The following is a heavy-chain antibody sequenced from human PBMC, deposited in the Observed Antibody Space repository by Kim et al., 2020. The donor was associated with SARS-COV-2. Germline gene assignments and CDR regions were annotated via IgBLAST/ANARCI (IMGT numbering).Heavy chain of an antibody. Sequence: ASVKVSCKTSGYTFSSYYLHWVRQAPGQGLEWMGVINPSGGSTNYAQKFQGRVTVTRDTSTSTVYMELSSLRSEDTAVYYCAREGPYCSGGSCYSPARYYYYYHGMDVWGQGTTVTVSS. J-gene: IGHJ6*02. CDR2: INPSGGST. V-gene: IGHV1-46*01. CDR3: AREGPYCSGGSCYSPARYYYYYHGMDV. CDR1: GYTFSSYY. D-gene: IGHD2-15*01.